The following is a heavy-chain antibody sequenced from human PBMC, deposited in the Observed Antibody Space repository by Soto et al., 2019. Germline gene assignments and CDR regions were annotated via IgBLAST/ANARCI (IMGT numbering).Heavy chain of an antibody. J-gene: IGHJ5*02. CDR1: GVSISISSYY. D-gene: IGHD6-13*01. Sequence: SATXSLTCTFSGVSISISSYYWGWMRQPPGKGLEWIGSIYYSGSTYYNPSLKSRVTISVDTSKNQLSLKLSSVNAADTAVYYCERTGAADAVLDPWGQGTLVTVSS. V-gene: IGHV4-39*01. CDR3: ERTGAADAVLDP. CDR2: IYYSGST.